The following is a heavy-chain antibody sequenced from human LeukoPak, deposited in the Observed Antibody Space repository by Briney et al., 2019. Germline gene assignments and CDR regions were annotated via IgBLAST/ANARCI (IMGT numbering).Heavy chain of an antibody. D-gene: IGHD3-16*02. CDR1: GYSFTAYG. CDR3: ARKNYDYVWGSYRQGYFDY. CDR2: ISAYNGNT. Sequence: GASVKVSCKASGYSFTAYGITWMRQAPGQGLEWMGWISAYNGNTHYAERLQDRVTMTTDTSTSTAYMELSSLRSEDTAVYYCARKNYDYVWGSYRQGYFDYWGQGTLVTVSS. J-gene: IGHJ4*02. V-gene: IGHV1-18*01.